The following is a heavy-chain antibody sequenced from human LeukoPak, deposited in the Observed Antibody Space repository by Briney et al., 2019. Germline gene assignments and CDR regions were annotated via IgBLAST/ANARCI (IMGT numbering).Heavy chain of an antibody. CDR2: IYYSGST. J-gene: IGHJ6*03. Sequence: KSGGSLRLSCAASGFIFSSYEMSWVRQAPGKGLEWIGSIYYSGSTYYNPSLKSRVTISVDTSKNQFSLKLSSVTAADTAVYYCARQGLEVATKGNYYYMDVWGKGTTVTISS. D-gene: IGHD5-12*01. CDR3: ARQGLEVATKGNYYYMDV. V-gene: IGHV4-39*01. CDR1: GFIFSSYE.